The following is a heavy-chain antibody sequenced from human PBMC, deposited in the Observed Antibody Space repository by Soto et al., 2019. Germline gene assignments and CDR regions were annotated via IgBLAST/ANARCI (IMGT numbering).Heavy chain of an antibody. CDR2: ISNDGNKK. J-gene: IGHJ6*02. CDR1: GFTFNTYG. V-gene: IGHV3-30*03. D-gene: IGHD3-10*01. CDR3: ADPGSTELDV. Sequence: QVRLVESGGGVVQPGRSLRLSCAASGFTFNTYGMHWVRQAPGKGLEWVAVISNDGNKKYYAASVKGRFTISRDNSKNMLYLQMNSLRLEDTAVYYCADPGSTELDVWGQGTTVTVSS.